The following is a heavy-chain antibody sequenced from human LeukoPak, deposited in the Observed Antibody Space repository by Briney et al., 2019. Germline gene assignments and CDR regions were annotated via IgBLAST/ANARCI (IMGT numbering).Heavy chain of an antibody. J-gene: IGHJ6*02. CDR2: IIPILGIA. D-gene: IGHD3-10*01. V-gene: IGHV1-69*04. CDR1: GGTFSSYA. CDR3: ARAKATYYYGSGETRAAYYYYGMDV. Sequence: ASVKVSCKASGGTFSSYAISWVRQAPGQGLEWMGRIIPILGIANYAQKFQGRVTITADKSTSTAYMELSSLRSEDTAVYYCARAKATYYYGSGETRAAYYYYGMDVWGQGTTVTVSS.